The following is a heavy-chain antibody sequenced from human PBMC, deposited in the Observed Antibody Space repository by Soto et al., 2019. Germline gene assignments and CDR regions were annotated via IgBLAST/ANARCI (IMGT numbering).Heavy chain of an antibody. CDR2: ISASNGNT. Sequence: VASVKVSCKASCYTFTSYGITWGRQAPGQGXEWMGWISASNGNTNYAQKLQGRVTMTTDTSTSTAYMELRSLRSDDTAVYYCARDTVIVVLRAAIQHYHYYYRMDVWGQGTTVTVSS. J-gene: IGHJ6*02. CDR3: ARDTVIVVLRAAIQHYHYYYRMDV. CDR1: CYTFTSYG. D-gene: IGHD2-2*02. V-gene: IGHV1-18*04.